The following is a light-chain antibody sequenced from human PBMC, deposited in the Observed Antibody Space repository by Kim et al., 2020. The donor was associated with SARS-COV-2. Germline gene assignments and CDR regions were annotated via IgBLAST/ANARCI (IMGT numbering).Light chain of an antibody. CDR2: TTS. CDR3: QQYLSSPFT. Sequence: EIVLTQPPGTLSLSPGERATLSCRASQSVSSRHLAWYQQKPGQAPRLLMYTTSSRATGIPDRFSGSGSGTDFTLTIDRLEPEDFAVYFCQQYLSSPFTFGGGTKVDIK. V-gene: IGKV3-20*01. J-gene: IGKJ4*01. CDR1: QSVSSRH.